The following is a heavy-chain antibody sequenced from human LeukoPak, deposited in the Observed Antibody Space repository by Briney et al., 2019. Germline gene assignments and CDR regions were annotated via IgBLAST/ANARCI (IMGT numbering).Heavy chain of an antibody. V-gene: IGHV1-2*02. D-gene: IGHD3-10*01. CDR2: INPNSGAT. CDR1: GYTFTGYY. CDR3: ARGEFDWYFDY. Sequence: ASVKVSCKASGYTFTGYYMHWVRQAPGQGLEWMGWINPNSGATNYAQKFQGRVTMTRDTSISTAYMELSRLRSDDTAVYYCARGEFDWYFDYWGQGTLVTVSS. J-gene: IGHJ4*02.